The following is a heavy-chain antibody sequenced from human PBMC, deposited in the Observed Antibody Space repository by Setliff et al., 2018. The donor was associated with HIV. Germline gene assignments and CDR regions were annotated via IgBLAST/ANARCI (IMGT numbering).Heavy chain of an antibody. V-gene: IGHV3-74*01. D-gene: IGHD4-17*01. CDR2: VNNDETIT. Sequence: PGGSLRLSCVASGFTFSSYWMHWVRQVPGKGLMWVSHVNNDETITNYADSVKGRFTISRDNAKNTLYLQMNSLRAEDTALYYCATTVTTKSSRGGYWGQGTLVTVSS. J-gene: IGHJ4*02. CDR1: GFTFSSYW. CDR3: ATTVTTKSSRGGY.